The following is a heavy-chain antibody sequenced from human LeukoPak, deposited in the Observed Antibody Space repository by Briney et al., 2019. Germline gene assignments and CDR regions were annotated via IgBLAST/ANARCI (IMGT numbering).Heavy chain of an antibody. J-gene: IGHJ3*02. D-gene: IGHD3-3*02. CDR2: IFDNGNT. V-gene: IGHV4-4*02. CDR3: ARVLANYDAFDI. CDR1: GAPISTHW. Sequence: PSGTLSLTCAVSGAPISTHWWGWVRQPPGKGLEWIGEIFDNGNTNYSPSLKSRVIISIDKSKNQFSLKLTSVTAADTAVYYCARVLANYDAFDIWGQGTMVTVSS.